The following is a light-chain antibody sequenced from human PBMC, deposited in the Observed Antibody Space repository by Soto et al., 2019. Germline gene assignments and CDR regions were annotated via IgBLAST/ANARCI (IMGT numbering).Light chain of an antibody. J-gene: IGLJ1*01. CDR3: SSRTTSNPDV. Sequence: QSALTQPASVSGSPGQSITISCTGTSSDIGAYNSVSWYQQHPGKAPKLMIYEVSNRPSGVSNRFSASKSGNTASLTISGLQDDDEADYYCSSRTTSNPDVFGTGTKVTVL. V-gene: IGLV2-14*01. CDR1: SSDIGAYNS. CDR2: EVS.